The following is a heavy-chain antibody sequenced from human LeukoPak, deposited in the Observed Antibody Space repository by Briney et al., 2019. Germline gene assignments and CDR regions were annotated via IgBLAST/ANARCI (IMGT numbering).Heavy chain of an antibody. Sequence: GGSLRLSCAASGISFSRYAMHWVRQAPGKGLEWVAVISYDGSTEYYADSVKGRFTISRDNSKNTLYVQMNSLRVDDTAVYYCVRDGYCGSASCRGWFDPWGQGTLVAVSS. D-gene: IGHD2-2*03. V-gene: IGHV3-30*04. CDR3: VRDGYCGSASCRGWFDP. J-gene: IGHJ5*02. CDR1: GISFSRYA. CDR2: ISYDGSTE.